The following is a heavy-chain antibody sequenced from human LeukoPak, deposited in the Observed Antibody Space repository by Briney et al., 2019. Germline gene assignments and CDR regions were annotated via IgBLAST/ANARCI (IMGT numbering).Heavy chain of an antibody. CDR3: ARDSGKIVVVNDWYFDL. CDR2: IIPIFGTA. CDR1: GYTFRNYG. D-gene: IGHD3-22*01. Sequence: SVKVSCKASGYTFRNYGILWVRQAPGQGLEWMGGIIPIFGTANYAQKFQGRVTITADESTSTAYMELSSLRSEDTAVYYCARDSGKIVVVNDWYFDLWGRGTLVTVSS. J-gene: IGHJ2*01. V-gene: IGHV1-69*13.